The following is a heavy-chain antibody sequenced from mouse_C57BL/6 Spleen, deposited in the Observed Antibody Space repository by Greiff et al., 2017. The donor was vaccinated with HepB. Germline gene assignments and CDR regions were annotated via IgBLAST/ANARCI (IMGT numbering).Heavy chain of an antibody. J-gene: IGHJ2*01. CDR1: GYAFTNYL. Sequence: QVQLQQSGAELVRPGTSVKVSCKASGYAFTNYLIEWVKQRPGQGLEWIGVINPGSGGTNYNEKFKGKATLTADKSSSTAYMQLSSLTSEDSAVYFCARDYYGTPDYGGQGTTLTVSS. V-gene: IGHV1-54*01. D-gene: IGHD1-1*01. CDR2: INPGSGGT. CDR3: ARDYYGTPDY.